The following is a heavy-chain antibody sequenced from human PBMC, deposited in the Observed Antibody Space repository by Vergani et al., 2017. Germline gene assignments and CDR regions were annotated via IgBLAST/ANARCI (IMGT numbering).Heavy chain of an antibody. Sequence: QLQLQESGPGLVKPSETLSLTCTVSGGSISSSSYYWGWIRQPPGKGLAWIGSIYYSGSTYYNPSLKSRVTISVDTSKNQFSLKLSSVTAADTAVYYCARDRLAHSSGWYGVFDYWVQGTLVTVSS. CDR3: ARDRLAHSSGWYGVFDY. V-gene: IGHV4-39*07. J-gene: IGHJ4*02. CDR2: IYYSGST. D-gene: IGHD6-19*01. CDR1: GGSISSSSYY.